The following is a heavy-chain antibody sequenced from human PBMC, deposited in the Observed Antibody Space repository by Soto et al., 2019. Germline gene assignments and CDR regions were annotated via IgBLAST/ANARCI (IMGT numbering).Heavy chain of an antibody. V-gene: IGHV1-18*04. CDR2: IRGYNGDT. J-gene: IGHJ4*02. CDR3: ARGRHRNPDY. CDR1: GYTFINFG. D-gene: IGHD4-4*01. Sequence: ASVQVSCKTSGYTFINFGITWVRQSPGQGLEWVGKIRGYNGDTNYAPKLQGRVTVTTDTSTSTAYLELRTLRSDDTAVYYCARGRHRNPDYWGQGTLVTVSS.